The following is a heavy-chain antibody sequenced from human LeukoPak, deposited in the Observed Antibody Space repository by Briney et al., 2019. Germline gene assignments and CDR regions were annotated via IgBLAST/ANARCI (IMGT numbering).Heavy chain of an antibody. CDR3: ASTILWFGEAPKRAYDY. CDR1: GGSITTTNF. D-gene: IGHD3-10*01. V-gene: IGHV4-4*02. CDR2: ISLRGRT. Sequence: SGTLSLTCGVSGGSITTTNFWSWVRQPPGGGLEWIGEISLRGRTQYNPSLKSRVNISIDESKNHLYLSLASVTAADTAVYYCASTILWFGEAPKRAYDYWGQGTLVTVSS. J-gene: IGHJ4*02.